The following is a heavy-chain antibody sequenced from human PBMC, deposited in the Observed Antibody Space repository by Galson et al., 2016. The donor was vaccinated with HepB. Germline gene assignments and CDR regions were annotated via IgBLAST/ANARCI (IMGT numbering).Heavy chain of an antibody. CDR1: GYTFTSYG. D-gene: IGHD6-25*01. CDR3: ARDDRSGGMDV. CDR2: INTYNGNT. Sequence: SVKVSCKASGYTFTSYGISWERQAPGQGLEWMAWINTYNGNTEDTQKVQGRVAMTTDTSTNTAYMELSGLRPDDTAVYYCARDDRSGGMDVWGQGTMVTVSS. J-gene: IGHJ6*02. V-gene: IGHV1-18*04.